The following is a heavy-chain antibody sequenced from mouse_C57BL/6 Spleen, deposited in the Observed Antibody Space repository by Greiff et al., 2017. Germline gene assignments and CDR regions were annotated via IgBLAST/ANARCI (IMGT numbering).Heavy chain of an antibody. V-gene: IGHV1-69*01. D-gene: IGHD1-1*01. J-gene: IGHJ4*01. Sequence: QVQLQQPGAELVMPGASVKLSCKASGYTFTSYWMHWVKQRPGQGLEWIGEIDPSDSYTNYNQKFKGKSTLTVDKSSSTAYMQLSSLTSEDSAVYYCARSVPSAMDYWGQGTSVTVSS. CDR1: GYTFTSYW. CDR2: IDPSDSYT. CDR3: ARSVPSAMDY.